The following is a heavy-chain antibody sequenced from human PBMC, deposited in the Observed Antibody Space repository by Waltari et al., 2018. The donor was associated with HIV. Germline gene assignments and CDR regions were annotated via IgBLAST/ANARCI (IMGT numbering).Heavy chain of an antibody. CDR2: INHSGST. J-gene: IGHJ6*02. CDR3: ARARLVSRGQYCSTTSCLPHYYYYYGMDV. Sequence: QVQLRQWGAGLLKPSETLSLTCAVYGGSFSGSYWSWIRQPPGKGLEWLGEINHSGSTKYDPALKSRVTKSVDTSKNQFSLKLTSVTAADTAVFYCARARLVSRGQYCSTTSCLPHYYYYYGMDVWGQGTTVTVSS. V-gene: IGHV4-34*01. D-gene: IGHD2-2*01. CDR1: GGSFSGSY.